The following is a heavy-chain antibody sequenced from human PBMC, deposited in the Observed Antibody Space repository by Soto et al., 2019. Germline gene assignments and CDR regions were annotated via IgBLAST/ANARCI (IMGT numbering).Heavy chain of an antibody. V-gene: IGHV4-4*02. CDR3: ARDGPDGYNLGY. CDR1: GVSISSGSW. D-gene: IGHD5-12*01. J-gene: IGHJ4*02. CDR2: IFHSGST. Sequence: QMQESGPGLVEPSGTLSLTCDVSGVSISSGSWWSWVRQPPGKGLEWIGEIFHSGSTKYNPSLKSQVNISVDNSKNHFSLRVTSVTAADTAVYYCARDGPDGYNLGYWGQGTLVTVSS.